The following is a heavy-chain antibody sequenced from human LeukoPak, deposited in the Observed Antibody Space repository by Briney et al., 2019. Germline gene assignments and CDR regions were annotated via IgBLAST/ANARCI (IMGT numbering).Heavy chain of an antibody. V-gene: IGHV7-4-1*02. CDR2: INTNTGNP. D-gene: IGHD6-13*01. Sequence: AASVKVSCKAYGYTFVGHYIQWVRQAPGQGLEWKGWINTNTGNPTYAQGFTGRFVFSLDTSVSTAYLQISSLKAEDTAVYYCARSIAAAGRFDFWGQGTLVTVSS. CDR3: ARSIAAAGRFDF. CDR1: GYTFVGHY. J-gene: IGHJ4*02.